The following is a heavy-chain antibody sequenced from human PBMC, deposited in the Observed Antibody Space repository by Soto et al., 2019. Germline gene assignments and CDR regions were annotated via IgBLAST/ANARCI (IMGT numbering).Heavy chain of an antibody. V-gene: IGHV1-18*01. CDR2: ISAYNGNT. CDR1: GYTFTSYA. D-gene: IGHD3-9*01. J-gene: IGHJ5*02. CDR3: ARDRGYYDILTGAYNWFDP. Sequence: GASVKVSCKASGYTFTSYAMHWVRQAPGQRLEWMGWISAYNGNTNYAQKLQGRVTMTTDTSTSTAYMELRSLRSDDTAVYYCARDRGYYDILTGAYNWFDPWGQGTLVTVSS.